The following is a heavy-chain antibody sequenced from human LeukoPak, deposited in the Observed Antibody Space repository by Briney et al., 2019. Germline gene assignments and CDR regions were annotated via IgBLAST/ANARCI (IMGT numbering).Heavy chain of an antibody. CDR3: ARNSTSGFFDY. Sequence: RASETLSLTCVVSGYSITNGDYWGWIRQSPGTGLEWIGSIYNSASTHYNPSLKSRVTILVDTSKNEFSLKMTSVTAADTAMYYCARNSTSGFFDYWGQGTLATVSS. CDR1: GYSITNGDY. D-gene: IGHD2/OR15-2a*01. V-gene: IGHV4-38-2*01. CDR2: IYNSAST. J-gene: IGHJ4*02.